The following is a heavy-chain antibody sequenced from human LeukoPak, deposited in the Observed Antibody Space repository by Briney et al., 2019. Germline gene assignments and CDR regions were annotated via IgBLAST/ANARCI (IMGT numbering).Heavy chain of an antibody. CDR1: GGSISTYY. Sequence: SETLSLTCTVSGGSISTYYWTWIRQPPGKGLEWIGNIYYSGSTNYNPSLKSRVTISVDTSKNQFSLKPSSVTAADTAVYYCARGFFSGSYGGTYSDHWGQGTLVTVSS. V-gene: IGHV4-59*01. CDR3: ARGFFSGSYGGTYSDH. J-gene: IGHJ4*02. CDR2: IYYSGST. D-gene: IGHD1-26*01.